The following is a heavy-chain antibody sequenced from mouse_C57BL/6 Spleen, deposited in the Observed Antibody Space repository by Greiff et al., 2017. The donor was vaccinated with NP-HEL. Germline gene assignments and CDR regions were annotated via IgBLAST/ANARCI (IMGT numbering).Heavy chain of an antibody. CDR3: ASYDYDDFPFAY. D-gene: IGHD2-4*01. CDR1: GYSITSGYY. V-gene: IGHV3-6*01. CDR2: ISYDGSN. J-gene: IGHJ3*01. Sequence: VQLQQSGPGLVKPSQSLSLTCSVTGYSITSGYYWNWIRQFPGNKLEWMGYISYDGSNNYNPSLKNRISITRDTSKNQFFLKLNSVTTEDTATYYCASYDYDDFPFAYWGQGTLVTVSA.